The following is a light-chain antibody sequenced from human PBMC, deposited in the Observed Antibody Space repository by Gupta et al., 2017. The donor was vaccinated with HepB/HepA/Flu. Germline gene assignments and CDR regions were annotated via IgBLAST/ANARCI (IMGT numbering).Light chain of an antibody. J-gene: IGKJ2*04. Sequence: IVSPQSAALLSFSREETATLSCSASQIVSSYLAWYQQKPGQAPRLLIYDASTRATGIPARFSGSGSGTDFALTISSLGPEDFAVYYCQRRSNWRPMCSFGEGTKLEIK. CDR3: QRRSNWRPMCS. CDR2: DAS. V-gene: IGKV3-11*01. CDR1: QIVSSY.